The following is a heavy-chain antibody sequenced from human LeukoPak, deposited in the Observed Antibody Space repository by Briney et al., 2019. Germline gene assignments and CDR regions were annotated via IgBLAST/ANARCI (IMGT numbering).Heavy chain of an antibody. J-gene: IGHJ4*02. V-gene: IGHV1-2*02. D-gene: IGHD1-26*01. CDR1: GYTFTGYY. CDR3: ARAAFPFESYLLDY. Sequence: ASVKVSCKASGYTFTGYYMRWVRQAPGQGLEWMGWINPNSGGTNYAQKFQGRVTMTRDTSISTAYMELSRLRSDDTAVYYCARAAFPFESYLLDYWGQGTLVTASS. CDR2: INPNSGGT.